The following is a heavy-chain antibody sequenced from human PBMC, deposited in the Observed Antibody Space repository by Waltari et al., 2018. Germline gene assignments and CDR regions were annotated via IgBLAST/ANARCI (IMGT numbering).Heavy chain of an antibody. CDR1: GGSISRGGYY. Sequence: QVQLQESGPGLVKPSQTLSLTCTVSGGSISRGGYYCSWIRQHPGKGLEWIGYIYYNGSTYYNPSLKSRVTISVDTSKNQFSLKLSSVTAADTAVYYCARFGYYYDSSGYYFDYWGQGTLVTVSS. D-gene: IGHD3-22*01. V-gene: IGHV4-31*03. CDR3: ARFGYYYDSSGYYFDY. J-gene: IGHJ4*02. CDR2: IYYNGST.